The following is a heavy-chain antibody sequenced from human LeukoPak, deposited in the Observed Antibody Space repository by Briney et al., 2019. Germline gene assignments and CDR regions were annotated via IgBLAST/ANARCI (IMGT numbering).Heavy chain of an antibody. Sequence: SETLSLTCTVSGGSISSSSYYWGWIRQPPGKGLEWIGSIYYSGSTYYNPSLKSRVTISVDTSKNQFSLKLSSVTAADTAVYYCAIAPQGNYYFDYWGQGTLVTVSS. J-gene: IGHJ4*02. CDR2: IYYSGST. CDR1: GGSISSSSYY. D-gene: IGHD1-7*01. CDR3: AIAPQGNYYFDY. V-gene: IGHV4-39*07.